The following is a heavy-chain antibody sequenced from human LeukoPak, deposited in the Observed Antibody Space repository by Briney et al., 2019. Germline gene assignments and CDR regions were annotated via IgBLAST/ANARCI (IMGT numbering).Heavy chain of an antibody. V-gene: IGHV5-51*01. CDR1: GYSFTSYW. CDR2: IYPGDSDT. CDR3: ARKTFGTLQLLDY. J-gene: IGHJ4*02. Sequence: GESLKISCKGSGYSFTSYWVGWVCQMPGKGLEWMGIIYPGDSDTRYSPSFQGQVTISADKSISTAYLQWSSLKASDTAMYYCARKTFGTLQLLDYWGQGTLVTVSS. D-gene: IGHD5-18*01.